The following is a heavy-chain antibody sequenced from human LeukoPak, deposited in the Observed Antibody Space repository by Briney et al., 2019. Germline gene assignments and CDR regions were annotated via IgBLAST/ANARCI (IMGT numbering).Heavy chain of an antibody. CDR2: ISYDEGNK. CDR1: GFTFSSYT. J-gene: IGHJ5*02. V-gene: IGHV3-30*04. Sequence: GRSLRLSCAASGFTFSSYTMHWVRQAPGKGLEWVAVISYDEGNKHYADSVKGRFTISRDNSKNTLYLQMNSLRAEDTAVYYCANPPTVTTIRFDPWGQGTLVTVSS. D-gene: IGHD4-17*01. CDR3: ANPPTVTTIRFDP.